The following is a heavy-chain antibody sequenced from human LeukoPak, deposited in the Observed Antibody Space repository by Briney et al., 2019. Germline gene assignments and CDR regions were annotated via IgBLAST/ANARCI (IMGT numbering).Heavy chain of an antibody. CDR1: GYTFTGYY. D-gene: IGHD2-15*01. CDR2: INPESGRT. J-gene: IGHJ4*02. Sequence: SVQVSYKASGYTFTGYYNHLVRQAPGQGLEWVGWINPESGRTNYAQNFQGRVPLTRDTSISTAYMQLSGLRSDDMAVYYCARGIGYCSGSSLLFSDYWGQGALVSGS. CDR3: ARGIGYCSGSSLLFSDY. V-gene: IGHV1-2*02.